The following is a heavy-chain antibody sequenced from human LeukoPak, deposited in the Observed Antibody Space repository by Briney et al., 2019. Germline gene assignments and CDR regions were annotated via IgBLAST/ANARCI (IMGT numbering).Heavy chain of an antibody. J-gene: IGHJ5*02. Sequence: SETLSLTCAVSGYSINSAYYWGWIRQPPGKGLEWIASMYHSGITYYNSSLKSQATISVDTSKNQFSLKLNSVTAADTSVYYCARLTPGKNWFDPWGHGTLVTVSS. V-gene: IGHV4-38-2*01. CDR3: ARLTPGKNWFDP. D-gene: IGHD3-10*01. CDR1: GYSINSAYY. CDR2: MYHSGIT.